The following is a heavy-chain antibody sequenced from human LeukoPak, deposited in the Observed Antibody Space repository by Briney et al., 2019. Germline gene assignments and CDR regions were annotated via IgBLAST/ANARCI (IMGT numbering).Heavy chain of an antibody. D-gene: IGHD3-10*01. CDR3: AHHFSYRYYPYSMDV. Sequence: SGPTLVNPTQTLTLTCTFSGFSLSTSGVGVGWIRQPPGKALEWLALIYWNDDKRYSPSLKSRLTITKDTSKNQVVLTMTNMHPVDTATYYCAHHFSYRYYPYSMDVWGKGTTVTISS. V-gene: IGHV2-5*01. CDR1: GFSLSTSGVG. J-gene: IGHJ6*03. CDR2: IYWNDDK.